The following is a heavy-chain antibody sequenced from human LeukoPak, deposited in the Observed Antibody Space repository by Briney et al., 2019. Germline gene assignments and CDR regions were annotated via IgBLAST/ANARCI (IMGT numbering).Heavy chain of an antibody. CDR3: ATHPPKVCTGGSCTDY. CDR2: IYYSGST. Sequence: SETLSLTCTVSGGSISSYSWSWIRQPPGKGLEWIGYIYYSGSTNYNPSPKSRVTISVDMPKNQFSLKLSSVTAADTAVYYCATHPPKVCTGGSCTDYWGQGTLVTVSS. J-gene: IGHJ4*02. V-gene: IGHV4-59*01. D-gene: IGHD2-15*01. CDR1: GGSISSYS.